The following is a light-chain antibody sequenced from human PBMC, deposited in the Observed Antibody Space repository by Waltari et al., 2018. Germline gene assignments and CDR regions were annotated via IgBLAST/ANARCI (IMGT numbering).Light chain of an antibody. CDR1: QDINHY. CDR3: QQLKGFPIT. J-gene: IGKJ5*01. CDR2: AVS. V-gene: IGKV1-9*01. Sequence: DIQLTQSPSFLSASVGDTVTITCRASQDINHYLAWYQQKPGKAPNTRIYAVSTLRSGAPSRFSGSASGTEFTLTINSLQPEDFATYYCQQLKGFPITFGQGTRLEIK.